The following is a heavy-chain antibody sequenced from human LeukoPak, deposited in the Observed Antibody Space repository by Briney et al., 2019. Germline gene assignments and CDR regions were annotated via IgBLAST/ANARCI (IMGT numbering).Heavy chain of an antibody. CDR3: AKDRGAMVVTLFDY. J-gene: IGHJ4*02. Sequence: GGSLRLSCAASGFTFSSYGMHWVRQAPGKGLEWVAVIWYDGSNKYYADSVKGRFTISRDNSKNTLYLQTNSLRAEDTAVYYCAKDRGAMVVTLFDYWGQGTLVTVSS. V-gene: IGHV3-33*06. CDR2: IWYDGSNK. D-gene: IGHD4-23*01. CDR1: GFTFSSYG.